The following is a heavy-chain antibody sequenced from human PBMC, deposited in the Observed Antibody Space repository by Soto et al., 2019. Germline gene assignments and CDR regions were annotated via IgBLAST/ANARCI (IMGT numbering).Heavy chain of an antibody. Sequence: GASVKVSFKASGYTFTSYYMHWLRQAPGQGLEWMGIINPSGGSTSYAQKFQGRVTMTRDTSTSTVYMELSSLRSEDTAVYYCARGKAAYYDFWSGYYSPWFDPWGQGTLVTVSS. CDR2: INPSGGST. V-gene: IGHV1-46*01. CDR3: ARGKAAYYDFWSGYYSPWFDP. CDR1: GYTFTSYY. D-gene: IGHD3-3*01. J-gene: IGHJ5*02.